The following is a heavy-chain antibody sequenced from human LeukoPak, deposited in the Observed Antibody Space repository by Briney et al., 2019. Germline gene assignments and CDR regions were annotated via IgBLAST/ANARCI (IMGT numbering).Heavy chain of an antibody. J-gene: IGHJ2*01. CDR1: GGSISSYY. V-gene: IGHV4-4*07. Sequence: RTSETLSLTCTVSGGSISSYYWSWIRQPAGKGLEWIGCIYTSGSTNYNPSLKSRVTMSVDTSKNQFSLKLSSVTAADTAVYYCARDRDSSSWYIWYFDLWGRGTLVTVSS. CDR3: ARDRDSSSWYIWYFDL. D-gene: IGHD6-13*01. CDR2: IYTSGST.